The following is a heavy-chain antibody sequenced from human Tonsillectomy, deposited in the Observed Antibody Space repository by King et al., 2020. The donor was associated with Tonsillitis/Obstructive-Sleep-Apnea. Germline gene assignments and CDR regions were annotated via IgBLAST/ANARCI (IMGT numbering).Heavy chain of an antibody. D-gene: IGHD2-2*01. J-gene: IGHJ6*02. CDR1: GFTFGDDA. CDR3: TSGVVVVPAPSYYYYSGGDV. V-gene: IGHV3-49*04. Sequence: VQLVESGGGLVQPGRSLRLSCTASGFTFGDDAVSWVRQAPGKGLEWVGFIRSKAYGGTTEYAASVKGRFIISRDDSKSIAYLQMNSLKTEDTAVYYCTSGVVVVPAPSYYYYSGGDVGGQGTTVTVSS. CDR2: IRSKAYGGTT.